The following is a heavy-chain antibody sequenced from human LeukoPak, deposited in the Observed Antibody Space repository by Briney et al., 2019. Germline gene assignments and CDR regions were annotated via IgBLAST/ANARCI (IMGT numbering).Heavy chain of an antibody. CDR1: GGTFSSYA. Sequence: ASVKVSCKASGGTFSSYAISWVRQAPGQGLEWMGGIIPIFGTANYAQKFQGRVTITADESTSTAYMELSSLRSEDTAVYYCGKRPSYGDINYFGYRGQGTLVTVSS. V-gene: IGHV1-69*13. J-gene: IGHJ4*02. D-gene: IGHD4-17*01. CDR3: GKRPSYGDINYFGY. CDR2: IIPIFGTA.